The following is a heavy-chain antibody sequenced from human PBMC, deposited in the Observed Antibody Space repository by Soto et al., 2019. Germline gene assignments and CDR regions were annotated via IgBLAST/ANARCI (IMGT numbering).Heavy chain of an antibody. CDR3: ARDKSPLKDIVATTDLMDV. CDR1: GFTFSSYG. Sequence: GGSLRLSCAASGFTFSSYGMHWVRQAPGKGLEWVAVIWYDGSNKYYADSVKGRFTISRDNSKNTLYLQMNSLRAEDTAVYYCARDKSPLKDIVATTDLMDVWGQGTTVTVSS. V-gene: IGHV3-33*01. CDR2: IWYDGSNK. J-gene: IGHJ6*02. D-gene: IGHD5-12*01.